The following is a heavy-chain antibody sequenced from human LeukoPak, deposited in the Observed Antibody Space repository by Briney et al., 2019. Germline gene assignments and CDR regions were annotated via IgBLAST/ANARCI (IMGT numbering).Heavy chain of an antibody. D-gene: IGHD3-10*01. CDR2: IRSKANGYAT. CDR1: GFTFGGSA. J-gene: IGHJ4*02. Sequence: GGSLRLSCAASGFTFGGSAMHWVRQASGKGLEWVGRIRSKANGYATAYAASVKGRFTISRDDSKNTAYLQMNSLKTEDTAVYYCTRIPNYYYGSGSDLGYWGQGTLVTVSS. V-gene: IGHV3-73*01. CDR3: TRIPNYYYGSGSDLGY.